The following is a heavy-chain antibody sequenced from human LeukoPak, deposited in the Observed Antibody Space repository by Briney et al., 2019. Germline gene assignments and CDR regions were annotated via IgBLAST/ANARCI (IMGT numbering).Heavy chain of an antibody. V-gene: IGHV4-59*08. Sequence: PSETLSLTCTVSGGSMSNYYWNWIRQPPGKELEWIGYIYYSGSTNYNPSLTSRVTISVDTSKNQFSLQLSSVTAADTAVYYCARRSSGWPYSDFWGQGILVTVSS. CDR3: ARRSSGWPYSDF. CDR1: GGSMSNYY. CDR2: IYYSGST. J-gene: IGHJ4*02. D-gene: IGHD6-19*01.